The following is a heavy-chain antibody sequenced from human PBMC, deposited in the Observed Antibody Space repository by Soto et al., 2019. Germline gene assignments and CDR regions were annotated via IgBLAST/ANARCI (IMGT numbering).Heavy chain of an antibody. CDR1: GGSISSYY. CDR3: ARTESGTFDP. D-gene: IGHD1-7*01. J-gene: IGHJ5*02. Sequence: PSETLSLTCTVSGGSISSYYWSWIRQPPGKGLEWIGFIYYSGNTYYNPSLKSRVTISVDRSKNQFSLKLSSVTAADTAVYYCARTESGTFDPWGQGTLVTVSS. CDR2: IYYSGNT. V-gene: IGHV4-59*12.